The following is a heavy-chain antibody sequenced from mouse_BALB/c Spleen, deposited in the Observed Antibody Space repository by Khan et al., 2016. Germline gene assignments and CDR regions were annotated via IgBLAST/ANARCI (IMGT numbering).Heavy chain of an antibody. J-gene: IGHJ3*01. D-gene: IGHD2-4*01. CDR1: GYTFTDYS. Sequence: QIQLVQSGPELKKPGETVKISCKASGYTFTDYSMHWVKQAPGKGLKWMGWINTETGEPTYADDFKGRFAFSMENSASTAYLQINNLKNEDTATYCCARGDDYVWFAYWGQETLVAVSA. CDR3: ARGDDYVWFAY. V-gene: IGHV9-2-1*01. CDR2: INTETGEP.